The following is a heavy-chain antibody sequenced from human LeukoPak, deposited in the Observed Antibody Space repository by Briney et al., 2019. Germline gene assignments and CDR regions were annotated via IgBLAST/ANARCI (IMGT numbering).Heavy chain of an antibody. Sequence: PGGSLRLSCAASGFTFISYGMHWVRQAPGKGLQWLALISFDGGDKYYADSVKGRFTISRDNSKDTLFLQMNSLRPEDTALYYCAKQGRDHCSGGSCYLFDYWGQGTLVTVSS. CDR2: ISFDGGDK. J-gene: IGHJ4*02. D-gene: IGHD2-15*01. CDR1: GFTFISYG. CDR3: AKQGRDHCSGGSCYLFDY. V-gene: IGHV3-30*18.